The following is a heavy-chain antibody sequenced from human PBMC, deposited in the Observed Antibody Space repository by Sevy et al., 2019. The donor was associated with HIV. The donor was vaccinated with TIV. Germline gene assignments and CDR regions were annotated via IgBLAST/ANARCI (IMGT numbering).Heavy chain of an antibody. CDR3: SRGGSFSPLDY. D-gene: IGHD1-26*01. Sequence: GGSLGLSCTASGFTFGQYALSWVRQAPGKGLEWVGLIRNKAYGGTTEYAASVKGRFTISRDDSKSIAYLQMSSLKTEDTAVYFCSRGGSFSPLDYWGQGTLVTVSS. V-gene: IGHV3-49*04. CDR1: GFTFGQYA. CDR2: IRNKAYGGTT. J-gene: IGHJ4*02.